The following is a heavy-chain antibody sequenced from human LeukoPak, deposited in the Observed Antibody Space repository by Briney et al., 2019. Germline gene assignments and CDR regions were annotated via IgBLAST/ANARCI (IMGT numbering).Heavy chain of an antibody. J-gene: IGHJ3*02. Sequence: SETLSLTCTVSGGSISTSSYHWGWFRQPPGKALECIGTIYYSGKTYNNPSLNSRVTISIHTSKNQFSLKLSSVTAADRAVYYCARSGPPAGRPDAFDIWGQGTMATVSS. D-gene: IGHD2-2*01. CDR2: IYYSGKT. CDR1: GGSISTSSYH. V-gene: IGHV4-39*07. CDR3: ARSGPPAGRPDAFDI.